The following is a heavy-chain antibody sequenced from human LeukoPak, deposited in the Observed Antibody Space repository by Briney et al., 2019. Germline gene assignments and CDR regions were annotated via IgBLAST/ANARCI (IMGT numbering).Heavy chain of an antibody. CDR3: ARINWNYEPGFDP. CDR2: INHSGST. D-gene: IGHD1-7*01. V-gene: IGHV4-34*01. CDR1: GGSFSGYY. J-gene: IGHJ5*02. Sequence: PLETLSLTCAVYGGSFSGYYSRSIRQPPGKRLEWIGEINHSGSTNYNPSPKSRVPISVDTSKNQFSLKLSSVTAADTAVYYCARINWNYEPGFDPWGQGTLVTVSS.